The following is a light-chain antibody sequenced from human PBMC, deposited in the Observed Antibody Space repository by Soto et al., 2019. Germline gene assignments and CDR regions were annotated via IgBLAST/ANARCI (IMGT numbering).Light chain of an antibody. J-gene: IGLJ2*01. Sequence: QSVLTQPPSASGSPGQSVTLSCTGSSSDVGTYNYVSWYQQHPGKAPRLMIFEVIKRPSGVPDRFSGSKSGTSASLAISGLQSEDEADYYCAAWDDSLNVVVFGGGTKLTVL. CDR3: AAWDDSLNVVV. V-gene: IGLV2-8*01. CDR1: SSDVGTYNY. CDR2: EVI.